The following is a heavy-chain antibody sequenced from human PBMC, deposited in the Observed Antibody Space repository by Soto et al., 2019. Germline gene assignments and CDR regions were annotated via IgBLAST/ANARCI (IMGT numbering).Heavy chain of an antibody. D-gene: IGHD1-26*01. CDR3: ATFGALDSGSPIDY. CDR2: ITTDKGKT. CDR1: GYTFTSYG. J-gene: IGHJ4*02. Sequence: ASVKVSCKTSGYTFTSYGISWVRQAPGQGLEWMGWITTDKGKTTYAQKFQGRVTMTRDTSTSTAYMELRSLRSEDTAVYYCATFGALDSGSPIDYWGQGTLVTVSS. V-gene: IGHV1-18*01.